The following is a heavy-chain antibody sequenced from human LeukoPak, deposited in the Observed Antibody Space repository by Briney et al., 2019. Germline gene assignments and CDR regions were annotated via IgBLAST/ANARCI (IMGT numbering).Heavy chain of an antibody. CDR2: ILPDGSQK. CDR1: DFTFDFYW. CDR3: GRLAHNAWYAIDS. Sequence: GGSLRLSCVASDFTFDFYWLTWVRQPPGKGLEWLANILPDGSQKYYVDSVKGRFTISRDNPKNSLYLQINNRRAEDTAVYYCGRLAHNAWYAIDSWGQGTLVTVSS. D-gene: IGHD2-2*01. J-gene: IGHJ4*02. V-gene: IGHV3-7*01.